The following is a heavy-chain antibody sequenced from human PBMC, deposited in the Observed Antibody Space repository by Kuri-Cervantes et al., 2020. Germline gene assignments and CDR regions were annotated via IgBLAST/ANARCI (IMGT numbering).Heavy chain of an antibody. CDR1: GFTFSSYS. CDR3: AKGVTPGLRYFDWLSDY. J-gene: IGHJ4*02. Sequence: GESLKISCAASGFTFSSYSMNWVRQAPGKGLEWVSAISGSGGSTYYADSVKGRFTISRDNSKNTLYLQMNSLRAEDTAVYYCAKGVTPGLRYFDWLSDYWGQGTLVTVSS. V-gene: IGHV3-23*01. D-gene: IGHD3-9*01. CDR2: ISGSGGST.